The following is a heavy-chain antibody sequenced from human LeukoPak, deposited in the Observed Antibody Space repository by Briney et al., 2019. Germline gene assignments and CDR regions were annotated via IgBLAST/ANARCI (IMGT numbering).Heavy chain of an antibody. D-gene: IGHD6-19*01. CDR2: INWNGGST. CDR1: GFTFDDDG. V-gene: IGHV3-20*04. Sequence: PGGSLRLSCAASGFTFDDDGMNWVRQAPGKGLEWVSGINWNGGSTGYADSVKGRFTISRDNAKNSLYLQMNSLRAEDTALYYCARSNSGYSSGWCMNYWGQGTPVTVSS. CDR3: ARSNSGYSSGWCMNY. J-gene: IGHJ4*02.